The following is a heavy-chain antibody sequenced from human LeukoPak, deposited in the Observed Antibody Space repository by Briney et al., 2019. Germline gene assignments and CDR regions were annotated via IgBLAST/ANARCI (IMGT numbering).Heavy chain of an antibody. J-gene: IGHJ4*02. CDR2: INHSGST. D-gene: IGHD3-22*01. CDR3: ARGRETYYYDSSGYYREYYFDY. V-gene: IGHV4-34*01. Sequence: SETLSLTCAVYGGSFSGYYWSWIRQPPGKGLEWIGEINHSGSTNYNPSLKSRVTISVDTSKNQFSLKLSSVTAADTAVYYCARGRETYYYDSSGYYREYYFDYWGQGTLVTVSS. CDR1: GGSFSGYY.